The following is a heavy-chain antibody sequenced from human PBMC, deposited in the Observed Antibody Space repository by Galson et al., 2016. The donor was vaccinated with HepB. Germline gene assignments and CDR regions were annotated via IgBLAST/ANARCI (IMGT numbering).Heavy chain of an antibody. CDR3: GKYEFDY. Sequence: FLRLCCASSGFSFSSDVMFWVRQAPGKGLEFVSAIGSDVRSTHYADSLRGRFTVSRDNSKNMLYLQMSSLRAEDTAVYYCGKYEFDYWGQGTLVTVAS. V-gene: IGHV3-64D*09. D-gene: IGHD3-3*01. J-gene: IGHJ4*02. CDR1: GFSFSSDV. CDR2: IGSDVRST.